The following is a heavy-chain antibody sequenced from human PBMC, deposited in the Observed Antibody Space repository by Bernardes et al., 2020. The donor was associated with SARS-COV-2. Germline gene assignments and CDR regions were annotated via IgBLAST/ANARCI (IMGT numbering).Heavy chain of an antibody. V-gene: IGHV3-48*01. CDR1: GFSFSPYS. Sequence: GGSLRLSCAASGFSFSPYSMHWVRQAPGKGLEWLSYINNIGSAVIYADSAQGRFTVSRDNAKNSLYLQMDSLRAEDTAVYYCAKDAYSNYGPVNWFDPWGQGTLVTVSS. CDR3: AKDAYSNYGPVNWFDP. CDR2: INNIGSAV. D-gene: IGHD4-4*01. J-gene: IGHJ5*02.